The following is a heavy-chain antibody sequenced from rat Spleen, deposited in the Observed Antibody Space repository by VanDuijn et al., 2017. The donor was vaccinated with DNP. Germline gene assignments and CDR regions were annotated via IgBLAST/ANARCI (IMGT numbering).Heavy chain of an antibody. CDR2: ISTSGSRT. J-gene: IGHJ2*01. D-gene: IGHD4-3*01. CDR3: AKNSGYYFDY. Sequence: EVQLVESGGGLVQPGRSLKISCEVSGFTLTDYFMAWVRQAPKKGLEWVASISTSGSRTYYPDSVKGRFTISRDNAKSSLYLQMNSLKSEDTATYYCAKNSGYYFDYWGQGVMVTVSS. CDR1: GFTLTDYF. V-gene: IGHV5-25*01.